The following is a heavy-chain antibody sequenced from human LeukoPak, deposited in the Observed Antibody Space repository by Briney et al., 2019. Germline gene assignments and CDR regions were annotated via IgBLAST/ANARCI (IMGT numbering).Heavy chain of an antibody. CDR2: IWYDGSSI. CDR3: ARDNRYTGNYLDAFDI. CDR1: GFIFSAYG. Sequence: GGSLRLSCAASGFIFSAYGMHWVRQAPGKGLEWLAVIWYDGSSIYYADSVKGRFTISRDNSKNTLYMQMNNLRVEDRDVYYCARDNRYTGNYLDAFDIWGQGTLVTVSS. J-gene: IGHJ3*02. V-gene: IGHV3-33*01. D-gene: IGHD3-16*02.